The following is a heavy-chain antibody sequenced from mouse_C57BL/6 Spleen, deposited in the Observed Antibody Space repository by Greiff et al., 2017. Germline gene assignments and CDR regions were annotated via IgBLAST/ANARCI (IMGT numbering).Heavy chain of an antibody. CDR2: IWSGGST. D-gene: IGHD4-1*01. Sequence: VQLQQSGPGLVQPSQSLSITCTVSGFSLTSYGVHWVRQSPGKGLEWLGVIWSGGSTDYNAAFISRLSISKDNSKSQVFFKMNSLQADDTAIYYCARKEGKNWAYAMDYWGQGTSVTVSS. V-gene: IGHV2-2*01. CDR1: GFSLTSYG. CDR3: ARKEGKNWAYAMDY. J-gene: IGHJ4*01.